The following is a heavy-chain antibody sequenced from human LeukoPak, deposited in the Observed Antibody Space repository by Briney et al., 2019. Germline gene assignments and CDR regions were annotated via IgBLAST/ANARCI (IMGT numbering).Heavy chain of an antibody. Sequence: ASVKVSCKASGYTFTGYYVHWVRQAPGQGLEWMGWINPNSGGTNYAQKFQGRVTMTRDTSISTAYMELSRLRSDDTAVYYCARSHTVAYDSSGYDYWGQGTLVTVSS. V-gene: IGHV1-2*02. CDR1: GYTFTGYY. CDR2: INPNSGGT. J-gene: IGHJ4*02. D-gene: IGHD3-22*01. CDR3: ARSHTVAYDSSGYDY.